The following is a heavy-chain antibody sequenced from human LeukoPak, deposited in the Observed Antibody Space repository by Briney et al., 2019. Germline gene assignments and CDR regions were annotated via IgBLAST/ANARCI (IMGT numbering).Heavy chain of an antibody. CDR2: IIPIFGTA. J-gene: IGHJ3*02. V-gene: IGHV1-69*01. CDR3: ARDPGLDAFDI. CDR1: GGTFSSYA. D-gene: IGHD3/OR15-3a*01. Sequence: GASVKVSCKASGGTFSSYAISWVRQAPGQGLEWMGGIIPIFGTANYAQKFQGRVTITADESTSTAYMELRSLRSDDTAMYYCARDPGLDAFDIWGQGTMVTVSS.